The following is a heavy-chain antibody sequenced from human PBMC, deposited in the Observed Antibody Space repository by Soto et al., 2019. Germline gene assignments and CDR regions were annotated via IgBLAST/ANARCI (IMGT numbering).Heavy chain of an antibody. V-gene: IGHV3-30*18. CDR2: MSYDGSNK. CDR3: AKDRELGFRSGYGSYFDD. D-gene: IGHD3-3*01. J-gene: IGHJ4*02. Sequence: QVQLVESGGDVVQPGRSLRLSCAASGFTFSSYGIHWVRQAPGKGLEWVAVMSYDGSNKYYADSVKGRFTISRDNSKKTVYLQMNSLRAEDTAVYYCAKDRELGFRSGYGSYFDDWGQGTLVTVSS. CDR1: GFTFSSYG.